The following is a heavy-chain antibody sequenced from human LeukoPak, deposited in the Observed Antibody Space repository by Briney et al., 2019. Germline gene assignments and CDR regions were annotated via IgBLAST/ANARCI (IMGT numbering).Heavy chain of an antibody. D-gene: IGHD2-15*01. CDR2: ISTDGTTT. J-gene: IGHJ4*02. CDR1: GFTFRSHW. V-gene: IGHV3-74*01. Sequence: PGGSLRLSCAASGFTFRSHWMHWVRQVPGKGLVWVSHISTDGTTTNYADSVKGRFTISRDNAKDTLYLQMHSLRVDDTAVYCCARSLGYSSGGWGQGTLVTVSS. CDR3: ARSLGYSSGG.